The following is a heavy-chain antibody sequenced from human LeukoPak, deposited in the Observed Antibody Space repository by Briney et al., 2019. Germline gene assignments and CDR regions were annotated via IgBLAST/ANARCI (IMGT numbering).Heavy chain of an antibody. Sequence: SETLSLTCTVSGGSISSSYYYWGWIRQPPGKGLEWIGSIYYSGSTYYNPSLKSRVTISVDKSKNQFSLKLSSVTAADTAVYYCARAGNDIVVVPAALHWFDPWGQGTLVTVSS. CDR3: ARAGNDIVVVPAALHWFDP. CDR2: IYYSGST. V-gene: IGHV4-39*07. CDR1: GGSISSSYYY. D-gene: IGHD2-2*02. J-gene: IGHJ5*02.